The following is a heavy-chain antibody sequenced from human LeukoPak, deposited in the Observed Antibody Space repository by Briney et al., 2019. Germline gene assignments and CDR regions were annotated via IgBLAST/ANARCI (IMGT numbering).Heavy chain of an antibody. D-gene: IGHD3-22*01. Sequence: SETLSLTCGVSGYSISSGYYWGWIRQPPGKGLEWIGGIYYSGSTYYNPSLKSRVTISVDTSKNQFSLKLSSVTAADTAVYYCARHSYYDSSGIRGYFDYWGQGTLVTVSS. CDR1: GYSISSGYY. V-gene: IGHV4-38-2*01. CDR2: IYYSGST. CDR3: ARHSYYDSSGIRGYFDY. J-gene: IGHJ4*02.